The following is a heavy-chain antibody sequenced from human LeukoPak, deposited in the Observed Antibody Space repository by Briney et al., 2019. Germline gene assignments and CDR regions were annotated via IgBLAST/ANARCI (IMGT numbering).Heavy chain of an antibody. D-gene: IGHD6-19*01. CDR2: INPDSGGT. CDR3: ARRAGHSSSPFDY. Sequence: ASVKVSCKASGYTFTGYYLHWVRQAPGQGLEWMGWINPDSGGTVYAQKFQGRVTMTRDTSINTAYMELSRLTSDDTAVYYCARRAGHSSSPFDYWGQGTLVTVSS. V-gene: IGHV1-2*02. CDR1: GYTFTGYY. J-gene: IGHJ4*02.